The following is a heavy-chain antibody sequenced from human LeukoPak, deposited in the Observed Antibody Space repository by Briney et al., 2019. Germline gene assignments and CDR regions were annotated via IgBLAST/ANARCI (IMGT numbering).Heavy chain of an antibody. V-gene: IGHV4-59*01. Sequence: PETLSLTCTVSGGSISTYYWNWIRQPPGKGLEWVGYIYYSGSTNYNPSLTRRVTISVDTSKNQFSLKLSSVTAADTAVYYCAREYNYYDSSGWDAFEIWGQGTMVTVSS. CDR1: GGSISTYY. CDR2: IYYSGST. CDR3: AREYNYYDSSGWDAFEI. D-gene: IGHD3-22*01. J-gene: IGHJ3*02.